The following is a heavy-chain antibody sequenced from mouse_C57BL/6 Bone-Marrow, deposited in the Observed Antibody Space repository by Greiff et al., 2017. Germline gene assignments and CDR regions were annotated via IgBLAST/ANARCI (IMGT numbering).Heavy chain of an antibody. J-gene: IGHJ3*01. CDR2: ISDGGSYT. CDR1: GFTSSSYA. CDR3: ALITTVVATGTY. Sequence: DVKLVESGGGLVKPGGSLKLSCAASGFTSSSYAMSWVRQTPEKRLEWVATISDGGSYTYYPDNVKGRFTISRDNAKNNLYLQMSHLKSEDTAMYYCALITTVVATGTYWGQGTLVTVSA. V-gene: IGHV5-4*03. D-gene: IGHD1-1*01.